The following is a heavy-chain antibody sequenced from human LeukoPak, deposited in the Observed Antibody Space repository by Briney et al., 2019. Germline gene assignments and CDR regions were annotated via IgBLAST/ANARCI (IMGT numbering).Heavy chain of an antibody. CDR2: IYHSGST. CDR3: ARGAAAGRWKPWFDP. Sequence: SETLSLTCAVSGGSISSGGYSWSWIRQPPGKGLEWIGYIYHSGSTYYNPSLKSRVTISVDRSKNQFSLKLNSVTAADTAVYYCARGAAAGRWKPWFDPWGQGTLVTVSS. D-gene: IGHD6-13*01. V-gene: IGHV4-30-2*01. J-gene: IGHJ5*02. CDR1: GGSISSGGYS.